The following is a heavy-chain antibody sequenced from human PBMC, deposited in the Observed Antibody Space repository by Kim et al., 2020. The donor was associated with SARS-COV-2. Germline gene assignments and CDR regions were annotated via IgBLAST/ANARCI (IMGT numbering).Heavy chain of an antibody. V-gene: IGHV4-34*01. Sequence: SETLSLTCAVYGGSFSGYYWSWIRQPPGKGLEWIGEINHSGSTNYNPSLKSRVTISVDTSKNQFSLKLSSVTAADTAVYYCARRYYYGSGSYPLPPRYWG. D-gene: IGHD3-10*01. J-gene: IGHJ4*01. CDR1: GGSFSGYY. CDR3: ARRYYYGSGSYPLPPRY. CDR2: INHSGST.